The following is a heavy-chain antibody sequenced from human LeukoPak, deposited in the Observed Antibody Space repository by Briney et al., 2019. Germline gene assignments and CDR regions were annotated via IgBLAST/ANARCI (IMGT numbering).Heavy chain of an antibody. CDR2: LSASGDAT. CDR3: AKDHMRDGYNYGYWYFDL. Sequence: GGSLRLSCAASGFTFSTHALSWVRQAPGKGLEWVSALSASGDATYYADSVKGRFTISRDNSKNTLNLQMNSLRAEDTAVYYCAKDHMRDGYNYGYWYFDLWGRDTLVTVSS. J-gene: IGHJ2*01. V-gene: IGHV3-23*01. D-gene: IGHD5-24*01. CDR1: GFTFSTHA.